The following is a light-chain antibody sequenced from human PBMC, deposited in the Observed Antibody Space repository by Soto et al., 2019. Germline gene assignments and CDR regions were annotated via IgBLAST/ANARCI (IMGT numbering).Light chain of an antibody. Sequence: DVQMTQSPSSLSAFVGDRVTITCRASQGIAPYLAWFQQKPGKVPKLLIYATSTLQSGGPSRFSGSGSGTDFTLTINSLQPEDVGTYYCQKYNSAPLTFGGRTKVEIK. CDR1: QGIAPY. V-gene: IGKV1-27*01. CDR3: QKYNSAPLT. J-gene: IGKJ4*01. CDR2: ATS.